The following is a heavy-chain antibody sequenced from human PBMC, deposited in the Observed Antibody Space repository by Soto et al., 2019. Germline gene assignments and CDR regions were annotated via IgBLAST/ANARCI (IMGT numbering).Heavy chain of an antibody. V-gene: IGHV3-30*18. CDR2: ISYDGSNK. CDR1: GFTFSSYG. CDR3: AKDPTMIVVADAFDI. J-gene: IGHJ3*02. Sequence: GGSLRLSCAASGFTFSSYGMHWFRQAPGKGLEWVAVISYDGSNKYYAGSVKGRFTISRDNSKNTLYLQMNSLRAEDTAVYYCAKDPTMIVVADAFDIWGQGTMVTVSS. D-gene: IGHD3-22*01.